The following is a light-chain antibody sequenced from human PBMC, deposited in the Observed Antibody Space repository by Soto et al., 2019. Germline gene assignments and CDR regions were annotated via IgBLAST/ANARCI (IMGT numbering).Light chain of an antibody. CDR3: QQYCSSPPLT. V-gene: IGKV3-20*01. J-gene: IGKJ1*01. CDR1: QSVSSYY. CDR2: GAS. Sequence: EIVLTQSPGTLSLSPGARATLSCRASQSVSSYYLAWYQQKPGQAPRLLIYGASSRATGIPDRFSGSGSGTDFTLTISRLEPEDFAVYFCQQYCSSPPLTFGQGTKVEIK.